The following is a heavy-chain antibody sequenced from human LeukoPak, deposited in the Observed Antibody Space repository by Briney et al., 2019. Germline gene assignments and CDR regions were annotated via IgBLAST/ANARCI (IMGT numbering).Heavy chain of an antibody. V-gene: IGHV1-46*01. CDR3: ARDGKEDGPPEDYYYYGMDV. CDR1: GYTFTSYY. CDR2: INPSGGST. Sequence: GASVKVSCKASGYTFTSYYMHWVRQAPGQGLEWMGIINPSGGSTSYAQKFQGRVTMTRDTSTSTVYMELSSLRSEDTAVYYCARDGKEDGPPEDYYYYGMDVWGQGTTVTVSS. D-gene: IGHD5-24*01. J-gene: IGHJ6*02.